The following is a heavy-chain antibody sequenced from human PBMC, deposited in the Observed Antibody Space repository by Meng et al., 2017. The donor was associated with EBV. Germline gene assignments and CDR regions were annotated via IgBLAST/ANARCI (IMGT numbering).Heavy chain of an antibody. J-gene: IGHJ4*02. CDR1: GGTFRSDA. CDR3: ASESGRGFTPDY. D-gene: IGHD3-10*01. CDR2: LIPMSDAP. V-gene: IGHV1-69*01. Sequence: QVQVVQSGGEVKKPWSPVKVSVKTPGGTFRSDAVSWGRQAPGQGLEWMGGLIPMSDAPHYAKKFQGRVTMTADESTNTHYMDLSGLRFEDTAVYYCASESGRGFTPDYWGQGTLVTVSS.